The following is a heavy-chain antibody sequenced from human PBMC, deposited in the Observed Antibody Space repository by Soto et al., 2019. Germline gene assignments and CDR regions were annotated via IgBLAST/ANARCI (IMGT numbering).Heavy chain of an antibody. D-gene: IGHD2-21*02. CDR3: ARDLAYCGGDWGCAFDI. V-gene: IGHV3-21*01. J-gene: IGHJ3*02. Sequence: PGGSLNPSCAASGCTFSSYSMNWVRHAPGKGLEWVSSISSSSSYIYYADSVKGRFTISRDNAKNSLYLQMNSLRAEDTAVYYCARDLAYCGGDWGCAFDIWGQGTMVTVSS. CDR2: ISSSSSYI. CDR1: GCTFSSYS.